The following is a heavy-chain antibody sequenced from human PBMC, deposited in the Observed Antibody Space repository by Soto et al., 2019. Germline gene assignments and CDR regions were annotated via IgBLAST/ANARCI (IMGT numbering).Heavy chain of an antibody. CDR1: GFTFSSYG. CDR2: ISYDGSNK. Sequence: GGSPRLSCAASGFTFSSYGMHWFRQAPGKGLEWVAVISYDGSNKYYADSVKGRFTISRDNSKNTLYLQVNSLRAEDTAVYYCAKEAVLMLYALPNYYMDVWGKGTTVTVSS. J-gene: IGHJ6*03. CDR3: AKEAVLMLYALPNYYMDV. D-gene: IGHD2-8*01. V-gene: IGHV3-30*18.